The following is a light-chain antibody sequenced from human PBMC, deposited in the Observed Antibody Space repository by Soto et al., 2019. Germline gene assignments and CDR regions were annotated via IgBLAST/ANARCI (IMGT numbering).Light chain of an antibody. Sequence: QSALTQPPSASGSPGQSVTISCTGTTSDVGGYNYVSWYQQYPGEAPKLMIYEVSKRPSGVPDRFSCSKSGDTASLTVSGLQAEDEADYYCSSFAGSNIYVFGTGTKITVL. V-gene: IGLV2-8*01. CDR3: SSFAGSNIYV. J-gene: IGLJ1*01. CDR2: EVS. CDR1: TSDVGGYNY.